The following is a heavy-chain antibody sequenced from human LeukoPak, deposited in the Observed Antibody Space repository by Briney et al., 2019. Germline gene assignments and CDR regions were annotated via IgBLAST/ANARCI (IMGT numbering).Heavy chain of an antibody. Sequence: SETLSLTCTVSGGSISSYYWSWIRQPPGKGLEWIGYIYYSGSTNYNPSLKSRVTISVDTSKNQFSLKLSSVTAADTAVYYCARGQQLVNFYFDYWGQGTLVTVSS. CDR2: IYYSGST. CDR1: GGSISSYY. V-gene: IGHV4-59*01. D-gene: IGHD6-13*01. J-gene: IGHJ4*02. CDR3: ARGQQLVNFYFDY.